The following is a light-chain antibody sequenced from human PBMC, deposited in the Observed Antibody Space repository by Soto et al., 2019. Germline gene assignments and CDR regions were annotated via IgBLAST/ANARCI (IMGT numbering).Light chain of an antibody. J-gene: IGKJ5*01. V-gene: IGKV1-27*01. CDR3: QKYSSVIT. CDR1: QGISSF. Sequence: DIPMNQAPSSLSASVGDRVTITCRASQGISSFVAWYQQKPGKVPRLLISGASTLQSGVPSRFSGSGSGTDFTLTITSLQPEDVATYYCQKYSSVITFGQGTRLEIK. CDR2: GAS.